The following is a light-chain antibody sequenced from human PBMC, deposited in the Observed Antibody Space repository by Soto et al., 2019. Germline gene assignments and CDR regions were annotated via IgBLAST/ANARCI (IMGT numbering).Light chain of an antibody. V-gene: IGKV3D-20*02. J-gene: IGKJ5*01. CDR2: DAS. CDR1: QRVSSGF. CDR3: QQRSNWVT. Sequence: EILLTQSPGTLSWSPGESATLSWWASQRVSSGFLAWYKQKPGQAPRLLIYDASNRATGIPARLSGSASGTEFTLTISSMEPEDFAVYYCQQRSNWVTFGHGTRLEIK.